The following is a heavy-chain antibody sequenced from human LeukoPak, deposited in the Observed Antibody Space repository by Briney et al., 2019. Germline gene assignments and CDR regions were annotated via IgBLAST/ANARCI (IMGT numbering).Heavy chain of an antibody. V-gene: IGHV3-23*01. D-gene: IGHD3-10*01. CDR3: AKLKRVGIAPFDD. Sequence: GGSLRLSCAASGFTFSHFAMSWVRQAPGKGLHWVSTISGSGNKTYDADSVKGRFTISRDNSKNTLYLQMTGLRAEDTAVYYCAKLKRVGIAPFDDWGQGILVTVCS. CDR1: GFTFSHFA. CDR2: ISGSGNKT. J-gene: IGHJ4*02.